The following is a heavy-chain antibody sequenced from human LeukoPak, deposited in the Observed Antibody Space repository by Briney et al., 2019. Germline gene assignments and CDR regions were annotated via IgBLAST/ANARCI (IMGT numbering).Heavy chain of an antibody. Sequence: GGSLRLSCAASGFTFSSYWMSWVRQVPGKGLEWVANIKQDGSEKYYVDSVKGRFTISRDNAKNSLYLQMNSLRAEDTAVYYCARESQYCSSTSCYAYFDYWGQGTLVTVSS. J-gene: IGHJ4*02. D-gene: IGHD2-2*01. CDR1: GFTFSSYW. CDR3: ARESQYCSSTSCYAYFDY. V-gene: IGHV3-7*01. CDR2: IKQDGSEK.